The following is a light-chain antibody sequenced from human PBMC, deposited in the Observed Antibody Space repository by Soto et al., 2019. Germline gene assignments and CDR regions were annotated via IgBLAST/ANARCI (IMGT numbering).Light chain of an antibody. CDR1: QSISSW. J-gene: IGKJ1*01. CDR3: QQYNHYWT. CDR2: DAS. V-gene: IGKV1-5*01. Sequence: DIQMTQYPSTLSASVGDRVTITCRASQSISSWLAWYQQKPGKAPKVLIYDASGLESGVPSRFSGSGSGTEFSLTISSLQPDDFATYYCQQYNHYWTFGQGTKVDIK.